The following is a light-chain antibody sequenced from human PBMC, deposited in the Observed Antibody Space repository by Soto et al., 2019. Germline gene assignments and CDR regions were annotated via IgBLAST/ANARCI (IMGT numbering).Light chain of an antibody. J-gene: IGKJ5*01. CDR2: GAS. CDR3: QQYGHSPIT. CDR1: QSVNTN. Sequence: IVMTQSPGTLSVSPWERATLSCRASQSVNTNLAWYQQKPGQAPRLLISGASSRATGIPDRFSGSGSGTDFTLTISRLEPEDFALYYCQQYGHSPITFGQGTRLEIK. V-gene: IGKV3-20*01.